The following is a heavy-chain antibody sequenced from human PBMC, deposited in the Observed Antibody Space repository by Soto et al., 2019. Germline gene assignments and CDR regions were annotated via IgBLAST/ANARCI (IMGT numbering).Heavy chain of an antibody. V-gene: IGHV3-33*01. Sequence: QVQLVESGGGVVQPGRSLRLSCAASGFTFSSYGMHWVRQAPGKGLEWVAVIWYDGSNKYYADSVKGRFTISRDNSKNTLDRQMNSLRGEDTAVYYCAREGTVTDRGGMDVWGQGTTVTVSS. D-gene: IGHD4-17*01. CDR3: AREGTVTDRGGMDV. J-gene: IGHJ6*02. CDR1: GFTFSSYG. CDR2: IWYDGSNK.